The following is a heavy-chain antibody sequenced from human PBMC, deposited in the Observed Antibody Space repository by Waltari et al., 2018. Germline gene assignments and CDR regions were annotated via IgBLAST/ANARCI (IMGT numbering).Heavy chain of an antibody. CDR1: GGSISSYY. CDR2: IYDSGIT. J-gene: IGHJ4*02. V-gene: IGHV4-59*01. CDR3: ARGGGYSGYGNGVDY. Sequence: QVQLQESGPGLVKPSETLSLTCTVSGGSISSYYWSWIRQPPGKGLEWIGDIYDSGITNSNPSLKSRVTISVDTSKNQFSLKLSSVTAADTAVYYCARGGGYSGYGNGVDYWGQGTLVTVSS. D-gene: IGHD5-12*01.